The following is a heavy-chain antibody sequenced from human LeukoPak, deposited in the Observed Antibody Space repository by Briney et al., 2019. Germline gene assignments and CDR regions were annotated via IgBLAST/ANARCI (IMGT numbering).Heavy chain of an antibody. V-gene: IGHV5-51*01. Sequence: GESLKISCKGSGYSFTSYWIGWVRQMPGKGLEWMGIIYPGDSDTRYSPSFQGQVTISADKSISTAYLQWGSLKASDTAMYYCARARRDDCISSSCYSYYYYYMDVWGKGTTVTVSS. CDR1: GYSFTSYW. CDR3: ARARRDDCISSSCYSYYYYYMDV. CDR2: IYPGDSDT. J-gene: IGHJ6*03. D-gene: IGHD2-2*02.